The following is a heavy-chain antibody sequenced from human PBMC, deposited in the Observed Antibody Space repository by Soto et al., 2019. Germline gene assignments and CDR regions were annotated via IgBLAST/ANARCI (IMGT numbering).Heavy chain of an antibody. CDR3: ARVETTETTPYYYNGMDV. Sequence: SVKVSCKASGGTFSSYAINWVRQAPGQGLEWMGGIIPMFGTANYAQKFQGRVTITADESTSTAYMELSSLRSEDTAVYYRARVETTETTPYYYNGMDVWGQGTTVTVSS. CDR1: GGTFSSYA. J-gene: IGHJ6*02. CDR2: IIPMFGTA. V-gene: IGHV1-69*13. D-gene: IGHD4-17*01.